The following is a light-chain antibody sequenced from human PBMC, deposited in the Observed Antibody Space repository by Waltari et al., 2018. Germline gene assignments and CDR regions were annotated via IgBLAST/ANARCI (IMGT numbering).Light chain of an antibody. Sequence: DIQMTQSPSSLSASVGDRVTITCRGSQSISSYLNWYQQKPGKAPKLLIYAASSLQSGVPSRFSGSGSGTDFTLTISSLQPEDSATYYCQQSYSTPLTFGGGTKVEIK. CDR3: QQSYSTPLT. V-gene: IGKV1-39*01. J-gene: IGKJ4*01. CDR1: QSISSY. CDR2: AAS.